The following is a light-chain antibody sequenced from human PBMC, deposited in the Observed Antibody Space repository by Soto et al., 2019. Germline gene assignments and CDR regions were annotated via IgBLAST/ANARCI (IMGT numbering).Light chain of an antibody. CDR3: QVWDSSSDHPV. CDR1: NIGSKS. V-gene: IGLV3-21*02. J-gene: IGLJ3*02. Sequence: SYELTQPPSVSVAPGQTARITCGGTNIGSKSVHWYQQKPGQAPLLVVYDDSDRPSGIPERFSGSNSGNTATLTISRVEAGDEADYYCQVWDSSSDHPVFGGGTKLTVL. CDR2: DDS.